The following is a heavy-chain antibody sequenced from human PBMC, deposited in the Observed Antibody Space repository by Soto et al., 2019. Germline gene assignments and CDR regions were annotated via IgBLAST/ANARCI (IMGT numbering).Heavy chain of an antibody. CDR1: GDSVSSSSAA. V-gene: IGHV6-1*01. CDR2: TYYRSKWYN. Sequence: SQTLSLTCAIFGDSVSSSSAAWNWTRQSSSRGLEWLGRTYYRSKWYNDDAVSVKSRININPDTSKNQFSLQLNSVTPEDTAVYYCARVSAESPADYFHAMDVWGQGTTVTVSS. CDR3: ARVSAESPADYFHAMDV. D-gene: IGHD3-16*02. J-gene: IGHJ6*02.